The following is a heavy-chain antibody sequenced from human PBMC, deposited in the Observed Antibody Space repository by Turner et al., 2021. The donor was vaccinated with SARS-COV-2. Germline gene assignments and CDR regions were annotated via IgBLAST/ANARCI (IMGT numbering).Heavy chain of an antibody. CDR3: ARHFPGGWAVNL. Sequence: EVQLVQSGAEVKKPGESLRISCQGSGYSFTSYWISWVRQMHGKGLEWMGRIDASDSYTNDSPYFQGHVTRAADKSIRNAYLQWSSLKASDAAMYYCARHFPGGWAVNLWGQGTLVTVSS. CDR1: GYSFTSYW. CDR2: IDASDSYT. D-gene: IGHD3-16*01. J-gene: IGHJ5*02. V-gene: IGHV5-10-1*01.